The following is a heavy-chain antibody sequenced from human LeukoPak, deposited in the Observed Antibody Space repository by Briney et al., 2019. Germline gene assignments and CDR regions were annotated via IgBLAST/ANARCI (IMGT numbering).Heavy chain of an antibody. J-gene: IGHJ5*02. D-gene: IGHD2-2*01. CDR3: ATNPGGYCSSTNCYGEAP. CDR1: GGSFSGYY. V-gene: IGHV4-34*01. CDR2: INHSGST. Sequence: SETLSLTCAVYGGSFSGYYWSWIRQPPGKGPEWIGEINHSGSTNYNPSLKSRVTISVDTPRNQFSLKLSSVTAADTAVYYCATNPGGYCSSTNCYGEAPWGQGTLVTVSS.